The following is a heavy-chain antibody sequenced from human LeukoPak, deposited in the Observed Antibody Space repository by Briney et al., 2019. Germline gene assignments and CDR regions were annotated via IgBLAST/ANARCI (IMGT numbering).Heavy chain of an antibody. CDR3: ARDGVVGATTDY. D-gene: IGHD1-26*01. CDR1: GGTFSSYA. CDR2: IIPIFGTA. Sequence: GASVKVSCKASGGTFSSYAISWVRQAPGQGLEWMRGIIPIFGTANYAQKFQGRVTITADESTSTAYMELSSLRSEDTAVYYCARDGVVGATTDYWGQGTLVTVSS. J-gene: IGHJ4*02. V-gene: IGHV1-69*13.